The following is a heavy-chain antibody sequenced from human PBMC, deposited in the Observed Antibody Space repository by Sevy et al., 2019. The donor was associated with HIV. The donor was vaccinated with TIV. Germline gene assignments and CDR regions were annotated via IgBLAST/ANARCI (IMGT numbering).Heavy chain of an antibody. V-gene: IGHV3-11*06. CDR2: ISSSSSYT. CDR3: ARGRILPAMAAAGTSCYYCMDV. Sequence: GGSLRLSCAASGFTFSDYYMSWIRQAPGKGLEWVSYISSSSSYTNYADSVKGRFTISRDNAKNSLYLQMNSLRAEDTAVSHGARGRILPAMAAAGTSCYYCMDVWGKGTTVTVSS. J-gene: IGHJ6*03. D-gene: IGHD6-25*01. CDR1: GFTFSDYY.